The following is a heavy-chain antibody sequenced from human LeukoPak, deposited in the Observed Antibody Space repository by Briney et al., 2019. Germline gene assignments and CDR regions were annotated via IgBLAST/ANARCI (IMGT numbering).Heavy chain of an antibody. D-gene: IGHD3-10*01. J-gene: IGHJ4*02. CDR2: IYSGGST. V-gene: IGHV3-66*01. CDR3: ARRSYYYGSGSAFDY. CDR1: GFTFSSYG. Sequence: GGSLRLSCAASGFTFSSYGMSWVRQAPGKGLEWVSVIYSGGSTYYADSVKGRFTISRDNSKNTLYLQMNSLRAEDTAVYYCARRSYYYGSGSAFDYWGQGTLVTVSS.